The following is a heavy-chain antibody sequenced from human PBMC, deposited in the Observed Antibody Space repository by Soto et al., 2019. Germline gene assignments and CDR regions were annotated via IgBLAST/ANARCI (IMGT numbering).Heavy chain of an antibody. D-gene: IGHD2-8*01. Sequence: GGSLRLSCAATGFTFSSYGMHWVRQAPGKGLEWVAVIWYDGSNKYYADSVKGRFTISRDNSKNTLYLQMNSLRAEDTAVYYCAKDKLGYCTNGVCYYFDYWGQGTLVTVSS. CDR3: AKDKLGYCTNGVCYYFDY. CDR1: GFTFSSYG. V-gene: IGHV3-33*06. CDR2: IWYDGSNK. J-gene: IGHJ4*02.